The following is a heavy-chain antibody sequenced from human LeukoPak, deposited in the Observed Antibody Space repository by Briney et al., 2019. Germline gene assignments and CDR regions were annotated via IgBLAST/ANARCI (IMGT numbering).Heavy chain of an antibody. CDR3: ARARSSGWSSFGY. Sequence: SETLSLTCTVSGGSISSYYWSWIRLPPGKGLEWIGDIYYSGSTNYNPSLKSRVTISVDTSKNQFSLKLSSVTAADTAVYYCARARSSGWSSFGYWGQGTLVTVSS. V-gene: IGHV4-59*01. CDR1: GGSISSYY. D-gene: IGHD6-19*01. J-gene: IGHJ4*02. CDR2: IYYSGST.